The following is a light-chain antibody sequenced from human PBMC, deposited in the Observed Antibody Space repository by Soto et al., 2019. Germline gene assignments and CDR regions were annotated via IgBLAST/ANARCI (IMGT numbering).Light chain of an antibody. Sequence: DIVMTQSPVSLPVTPGEPASISCRASQSLLHSGGHNFLDWYLQKPEQSPQVLIYLGSNRASGVPDRFSGSGSGADFTLEISRVEAEDVGVYYCMQTLQTPLTFGGGTKVEIK. CDR1: QSLLHSGGHNF. CDR2: LGS. V-gene: IGKV2-28*01. CDR3: MQTLQTPLT. J-gene: IGKJ4*01.